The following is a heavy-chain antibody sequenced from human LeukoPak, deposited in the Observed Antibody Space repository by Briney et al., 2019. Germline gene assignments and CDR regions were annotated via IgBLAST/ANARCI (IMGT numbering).Heavy chain of an antibody. V-gene: IGHV3-48*01. CDR2: IGISSGNT. CDR1: GFNFIDYS. CDR3: ARDHRYAFDN. J-gene: IGHJ4*01. D-gene: IGHD5-12*01. Sequence: GGSLRLSCAASGFNFIDYSMHWVRQAPGKGPEWISYIGISSGNTKYADSVKGRLTISRDKARNSLYLQMNSLRVEDTAMYYCARDHRYAFDNWGHGTLVTVSS.